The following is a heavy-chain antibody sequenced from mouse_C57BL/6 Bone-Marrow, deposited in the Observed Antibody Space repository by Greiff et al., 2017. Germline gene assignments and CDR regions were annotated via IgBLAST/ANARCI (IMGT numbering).Heavy chain of an antibody. Sequence: VQLKESGPGLVKPSQSLSLTCSVTGYSITSGYYWNWIRQFPGNKLEWMGYISYDGSNNYNPSLKNRISITRDTSKNQFFLKLNSGTTEDTATYYCARARLYYSNPYWYFDVWGTGTTVTVSS. CDR1: GYSITSGYY. V-gene: IGHV3-6*01. D-gene: IGHD2-5*01. CDR2: ISYDGSN. J-gene: IGHJ1*03. CDR3: ARARLYYSNPYWYFDV.